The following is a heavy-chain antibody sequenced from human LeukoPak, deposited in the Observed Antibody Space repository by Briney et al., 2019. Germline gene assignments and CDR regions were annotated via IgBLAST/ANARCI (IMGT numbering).Heavy chain of an antibody. CDR2: IGSSGIMT. CDR3: AKDSSNSWFDS. Sequence: GGSLRLSCAASGFTFSSYGMSWVRQAPGKGLEWVSTIGSSGIMTYYADSVKGRFTISSDASKNTLYLQMNSLRAENTAVYYCAKDSSNSWFDSWGQGTLVTVSS. CDR1: GFTFSSYG. V-gene: IGHV3-23*01. D-gene: IGHD6-13*01. J-gene: IGHJ5*01.